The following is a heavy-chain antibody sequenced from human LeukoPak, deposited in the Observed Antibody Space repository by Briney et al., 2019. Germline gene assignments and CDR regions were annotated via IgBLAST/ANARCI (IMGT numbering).Heavy chain of an antibody. D-gene: IGHD6-19*01. CDR3: ARNSAVATSRSWFDP. CDR1: DGSISNYY. J-gene: IGHJ5*02. Sequence: SETLSLTCSVFDGSISNYYWSWIRQPPGKGLEWIGYAYYSGSTTYNPSLESRVTISVDTSRNQFSLKLTAVTAADTAVYYCARNSAVATSRSWFDPWGQGTLVTVSS. V-gene: IGHV4-59*08. CDR2: AYYSGST.